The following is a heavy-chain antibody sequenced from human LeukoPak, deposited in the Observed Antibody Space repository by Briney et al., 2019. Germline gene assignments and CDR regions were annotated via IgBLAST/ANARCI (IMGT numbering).Heavy chain of an antibody. CDR3: ARDYDFYTPYYYYGMDV. V-gene: IGHV4-34*01. CDR2: INHSGSR. J-gene: IGHJ6*02. CDR1: GGSFSGYY. Sequence: PSETLSLTCDAYGGSFSGYYWSWIRQPPGKGLEWIGEINHSGSRNYNPSLKSRVTISVDTSKNQFSLKLSSVTAADTAVYYCARDYDFYTPYYYYGMDVWGQGTTVTVSS. D-gene: IGHD3-3*01.